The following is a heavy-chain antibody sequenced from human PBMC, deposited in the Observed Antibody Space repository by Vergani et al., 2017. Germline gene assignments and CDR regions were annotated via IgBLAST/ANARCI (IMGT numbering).Heavy chain of an antibody. CDR3: ARSSVSRNPPDYFDN. CDR1: GGSLSGYY. Sequence: QVQLQESGPGLVRPSETLSLTCTVSGGSLSGYYWNWIRQTPGGGLEWIGYVEDSGYFNYNPSLKTRVSMSSDTSNNQFSLMLSSVTVADTAVYYCARSSVSRNPPDYFDNWGQGTLVTVSS. V-gene: IGHV4-59*01. J-gene: IGHJ4*02. D-gene: IGHD1-14*01. CDR2: VEDSGYF.